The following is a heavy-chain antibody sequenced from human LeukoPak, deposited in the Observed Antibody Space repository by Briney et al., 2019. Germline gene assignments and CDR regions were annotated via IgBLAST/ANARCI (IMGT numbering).Heavy chain of an antibody. D-gene: IGHD3-10*01. Sequence: KPSETLSLTCGVYGGSFSDHYWNWIRQPPGKGLEWIGEINHGGDTYYNPSLKSRVTISVDTSKNQFSLKLSSVTAADTAVYYCARHSRRILGGEYNWFDPWGQGTLVTVSS. CDR1: GGSFSDHY. CDR3: ARHSRRILGGEYNWFDP. CDR2: INHGGDT. V-gene: IGHV4-34*01. J-gene: IGHJ5*02.